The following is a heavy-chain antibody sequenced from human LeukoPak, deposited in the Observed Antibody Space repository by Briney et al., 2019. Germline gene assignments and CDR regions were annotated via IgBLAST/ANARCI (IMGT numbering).Heavy chain of an antibody. CDR1: GGSVSSGSYY. CDR2: IYYSGST. Sequence: PSETLSLTCTVSGGSVSSGSYYWSWIRQPPGKGLEWIGYIYYSGSTNYNPSLKSRVTISVDTSKNQFSLKLSSVTAADTAVYYCARDYYDSGEAFDIWGQGTMVTVSS. V-gene: IGHV4-61*01. D-gene: IGHD3-22*01. CDR3: ARDYYDSGEAFDI. J-gene: IGHJ3*02.